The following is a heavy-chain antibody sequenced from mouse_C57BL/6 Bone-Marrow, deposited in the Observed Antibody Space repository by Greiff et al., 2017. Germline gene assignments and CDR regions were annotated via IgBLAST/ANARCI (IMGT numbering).Heavy chain of an antibody. J-gene: IGHJ2*01. V-gene: IGHV1-75*01. CDR1: GYTFTDYY. CDR3: AGIPQDSRSKYYFDY. Sequence: QVQLQQSGPELVKPGASVKISCKASGYTFTDYYINWVKQRPGQGLEWIGWIFPGSGSTYYNEKFKGKATLTVDKSSSTDYMLLSSLTSEDSAVYFCAGIPQDSRSKYYFDYWGQGTTLTVSS. D-gene: IGHD3-2*02. CDR2: IFPGSGST.